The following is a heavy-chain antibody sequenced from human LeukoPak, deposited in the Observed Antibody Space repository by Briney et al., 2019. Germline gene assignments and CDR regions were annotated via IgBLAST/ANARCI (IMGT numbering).Heavy chain of an antibody. CDR1: GGSFSGYY. V-gene: IGHV4-34*01. CDR2: INHSGST. CDR3: ARHPESAQSPG. Sequence: PSETLSLTCAVYGGSFSGYYWSWIRQPPGKGLEWIGEINHSGSTNYNPSLKSRVTISVDTSKNQFSLKLSSVTAADTAVYYCARHPESAQSPGWGQGTLVTVSS. D-gene: IGHD3-10*01. J-gene: IGHJ4*02.